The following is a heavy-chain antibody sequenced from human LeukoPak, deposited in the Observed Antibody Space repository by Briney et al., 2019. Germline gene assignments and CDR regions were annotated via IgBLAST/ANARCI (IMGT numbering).Heavy chain of an antibody. CDR2: ISSGGRTI. V-gene: IGHV3-48*03. J-gene: IGHJ4*02. Sequence: GGSLRLSCAASGFSFSSYEMNWVRQAPGKGLEWVSYISSGGRTIYYADSVKGRFTISRDNAKNSLYLRMNSLRAEDTAVYYCAKLPGRGVFDYWGQGTLVTVSS. CDR1: GFSFSSYE. D-gene: IGHD1-1*01. CDR3: AKLPGRGVFDY.